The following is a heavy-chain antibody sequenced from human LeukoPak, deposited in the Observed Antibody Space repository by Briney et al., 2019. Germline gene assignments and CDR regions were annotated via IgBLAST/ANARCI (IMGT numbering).Heavy chain of an antibody. V-gene: IGHV3-21*01. Sequence: GRSLRLSCAASRFTFSSYSMNWVRQAQGEVMGWDSSISSSSSYTYYADSVKGRFTISRDNPKNSLYLQMNSLRAEDTAVYYCARELADYYYMDVWGKGTTVTVSS. CDR2: ISSSSSYT. D-gene: IGHD2-15*01. J-gene: IGHJ6*03. CDR1: RFTFSSYS. CDR3: ARELADYYYMDV.